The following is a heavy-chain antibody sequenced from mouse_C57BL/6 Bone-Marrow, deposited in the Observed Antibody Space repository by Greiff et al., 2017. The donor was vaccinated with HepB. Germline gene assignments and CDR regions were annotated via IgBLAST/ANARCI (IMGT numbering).Heavy chain of an antibody. V-gene: IGHV8-8*01. Sequence: QVTLKVSGPGILQPSQTLSLTCSFSGFSLCTFGMGVGWIRQPSGKGLEWLAHIWWDDDKYYNPALKSRLTISKDTSKNQVFLKIANVDTADTATYYCARIVYYYGSSPAWFAYWGQGTLVTVSA. J-gene: IGHJ3*01. D-gene: IGHD1-1*01. CDR2: IWWDDDK. CDR1: GFSLCTFGMG. CDR3: ARIVYYYGSSPAWFAY.